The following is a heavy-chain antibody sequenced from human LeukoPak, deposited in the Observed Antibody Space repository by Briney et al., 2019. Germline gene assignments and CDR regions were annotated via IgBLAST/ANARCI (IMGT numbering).Heavy chain of an antibody. J-gene: IGHJ4*02. Sequence: GGSLRLSCAASGFTFSSYAMSWVRQAPGKGLEWVSAISGGGGSTYYADSVKGRFTISRDNSKNTLYLQMNSLRAEDTAVYYCAKGIDPTFYYDSSGYLPDYWGQGTLVTVPS. CDR1: GFTFSSYA. V-gene: IGHV3-23*01. D-gene: IGHD3-22*01. CDR3: AKGIDPTFYYDSSGYLPDY. CDR2: ISGGGGST.